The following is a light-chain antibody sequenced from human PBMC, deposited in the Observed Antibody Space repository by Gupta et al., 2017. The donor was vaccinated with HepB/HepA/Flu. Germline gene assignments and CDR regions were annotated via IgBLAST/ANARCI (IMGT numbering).Light chain of an antibody. CDR1: NSDIGGYNF. J-gene: IGLJ2*01. V-gene: IGLV2-14*03. CDR2: DDS. Sequence: QSALTQPASVCGAPGQSITISCTGTNSDIGGYNFVSWYQQYPGKTPKLLIFDDSNRPSGISNRFSGSKSGNTASLTISGLQAEDEADYYCASGSTSGTLVLFGGGTKLTVL. CDR3: ASGSTSGTLVL.